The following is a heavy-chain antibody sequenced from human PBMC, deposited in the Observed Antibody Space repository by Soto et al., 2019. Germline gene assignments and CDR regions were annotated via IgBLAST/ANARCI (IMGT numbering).Heavy chain of an antibody. J-gene: IGHJ4*02. CDR3: GREYCTSTSCYGVDY. Sequence: QVPLVQSGAEVKMPGASVKVSCKASGDTFATYGISWVRQAPGQGLEWMGWISGSNGNTRYAQRFQGRVIMTADTSTSTAYMELRSLSSDDTTVYYCGREYCTSTSCYGVDYWGQGTLVTVSS. D-gene: IGHD2-2*01. CDR1: GDTFATYG. V-gene: IGHV1-18*01. CDR2: ISGSNGNT.